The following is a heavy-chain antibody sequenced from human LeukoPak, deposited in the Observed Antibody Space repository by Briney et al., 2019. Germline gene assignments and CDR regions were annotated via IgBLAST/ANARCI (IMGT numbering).Heavy chain of an antibody. CDR2: IRYDGSNE. CDR3: AKDYGAYFDILTGYYGY. CDR1: GFTFSSYG. Sequence: GSLRLSCAASGFTFSSYGMHWVRQAPGKGLEWVAFIRYDGSNEYYADSVKGRFTISRDNSKNTLYLQMNSLRAEDTAVYYCAKDYGAYFDILTGYYGYWGQGTLVTVSS. D-gene: IGHD3-9*01. J-gene: IGHJ4*02. V-gene: IGHV3-30*02.